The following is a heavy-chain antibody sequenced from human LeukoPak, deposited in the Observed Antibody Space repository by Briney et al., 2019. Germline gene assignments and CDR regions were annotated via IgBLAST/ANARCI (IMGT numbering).Heavy chain of an antibody. Sequence: PGGSLRLSCAASGFTFSSYGIHWVRQAPGKGLEWVANIKQDGSEKYYVDSVKGRFTISRDNAKNSLYLQMNSLRTEDTALYYCAKGHYYDFWSGYSEDSFDIWGQGTMVTVSS. CDR1: GFTFSSYG. J-gene: IGHJ3*02. CDR2: IKQDGSEK. V-gene: IGHV3-7*03. D-gene: IGHD3-3*01. CDR3: AKGHYYDFWSGYSEDSFDI.